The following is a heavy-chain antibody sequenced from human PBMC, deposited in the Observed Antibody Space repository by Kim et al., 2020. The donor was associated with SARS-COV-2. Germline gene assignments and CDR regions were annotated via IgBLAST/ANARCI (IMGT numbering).Heavy chain of an antibody. Sequence: SETLSLTCTVSGGSISSSSYYWGWIRQPPGKGLEWIGSIYYSGSTYYNPSLKSRVTISVDTSKNQFSLKLSSVTAADTAVYYCARAIAAAGTEGGYFDYWGQGTLATVSS. V-gene: IGHV4-39*01. CDR1: GGSISSSSYY. D-gene: IGHD6-13*01. J-gene: IGHJ4*02. CDR3: ARAIAAAGTEGGYFDY. CDR2: IYYSGST.